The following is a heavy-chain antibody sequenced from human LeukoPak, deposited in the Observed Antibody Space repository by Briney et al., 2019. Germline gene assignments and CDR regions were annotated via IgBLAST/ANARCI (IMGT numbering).Heavy chain of an antibody. CDR1: GYSFSSYW. CDR3: ARGGGTTVVTEFDP. D-gene: IGHD4-23*01. CDR2: MFPGDSDT. Sequence: GESLKISCKGFGYSFSSYWIGWVRQMPGKGLEWMGIMFPGDSDTRYSPFFQGQVTISADKSISTAYLQWSSLKASDTAMYYCARGGGTTVVTEFDPWGQGTQVTVSS. V-gene: IGHV5-51*01. J-gene: IGHJ5*02.